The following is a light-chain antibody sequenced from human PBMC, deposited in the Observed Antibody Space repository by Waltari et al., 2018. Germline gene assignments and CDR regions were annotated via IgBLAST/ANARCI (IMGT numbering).Light chain of an antibody. Sequence: QSVLTQPPSVSEAPRQRVTISCSARSSNIGNNAVTWYQHLPGKAPKLLIYYDDLLPSGVSDRFSGSKSGTSASLAISGLQSEDEADYYCAAWDDSLNGLVFGGGTKLTVL. V-gene: IGLV1-36*01. CDR2: YDD. CDR3: AAWDDSLNGLV. CDR1: SSNIGNNA. J-gene: IGLJ2*01.